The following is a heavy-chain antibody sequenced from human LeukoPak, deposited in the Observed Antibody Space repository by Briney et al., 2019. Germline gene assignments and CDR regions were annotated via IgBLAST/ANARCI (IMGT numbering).Heavy chain of an antibody. D-gene: IGHD6-6*01. CDR1: GEPSSDYY. CDR3: ARHAYSSSPFDY. J-gene: IGHJ4*02. CDR2: INHSGNT. Sequence: PSETLSLTCVVYGEPSSDYYWSWIRQPPGKGLEWIGEINHSGNTNYNPSLKSRVTISVDTSKNHLSLQMSSVTAADTAVYYCARHAYSSSPFDYWGQGTLVTVSS. V-gene: IGHV4-34*01.